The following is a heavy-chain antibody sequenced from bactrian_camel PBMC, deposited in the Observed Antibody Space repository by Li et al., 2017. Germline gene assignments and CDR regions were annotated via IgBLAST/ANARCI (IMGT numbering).Heavy chain of an antibody. Sequence: VQLVESGGGSVQSGGSLRLSCAASGYTGRSNCMGWFRQAPGKEREEVAAIYTGGGSTYYADSVKGRFTISQDAATNTVNLQMSSLKPEDTAMYHCNIVWAYSSSWCRSGARLDWGQGTQVTVS. J-gene: IGHJ4*01. D-gene: IGHD7*01. CDR3: NIVWAYSSSWCRSGARLD. CDR2: IYTGGGST. CDR1: GYTGRSNC. V-gene: IGHV3S40*01.